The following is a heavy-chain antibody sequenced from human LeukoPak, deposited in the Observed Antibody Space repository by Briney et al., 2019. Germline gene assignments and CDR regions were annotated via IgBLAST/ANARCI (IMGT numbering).Heavy chain of an antibody. J-gene: IGHJ4*02. CDR2: INHSGST. CDR3: ARVRYRTNGVCWGGLFDY. Sequence: SETLSLTCAVYGGSFSGYYWSWIRQPPGKGLEWIGEINHSGSTNYNPSLESRVTISVDTSKNQFSLKLSSVTAADTAVYYCARVRYRTNGVCWGGLFDYWGQGTLVTVSS. CDR1: GGSFSGYY. D-gene: IGHD2-8*01. V-gene: IGHV4-34*01.